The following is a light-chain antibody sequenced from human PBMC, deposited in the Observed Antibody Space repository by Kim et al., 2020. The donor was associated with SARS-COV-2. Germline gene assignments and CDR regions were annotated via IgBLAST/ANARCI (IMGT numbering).Light chain of an antibody. J-gene: IGLJ2*01. Sequence: QSVLTQPPSVSGAPGQRVTISCTGSSSNIGADYDVHWYQQVPGTAPKLLIYGNNNRPSGVPDRFSGPKSGTSASLAITGLQAEDEADYYCQSYDSSLSAVLFGGGTQLTVL. V-gene: IGLV1-40*01. CDR2: GNN. CDR3: QSYDSSLSAVL. CDR1: SSNIGADYD.